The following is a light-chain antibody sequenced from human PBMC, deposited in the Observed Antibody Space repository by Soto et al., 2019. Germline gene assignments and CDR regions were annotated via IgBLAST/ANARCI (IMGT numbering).Light chain of an antibody. Sequence: PGERATLSCRASQTVRNNYLAWYQQKPGQAPRLLIYDASSRATGIPARFSGSGSGTEFTLTISSLQSEDFAVYYCQQYNNWPPTFGQGTRLEIK. CDR1: QTVRNN. CDR2: DAS. V-gene: IGKV3-15*01. J-gene: IGKJ5*01. CDR3: QQYNNWPPT.